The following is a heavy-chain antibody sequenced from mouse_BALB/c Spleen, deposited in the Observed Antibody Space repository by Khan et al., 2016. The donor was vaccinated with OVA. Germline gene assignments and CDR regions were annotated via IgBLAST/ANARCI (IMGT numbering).Heavy chain of an antibody. J-gene: IGHJ3*01. CDR1: GFSLSTYG. V-gene: IGHV2-4-1*01. D-gene: IGHD2-14*01. CDR2: IWSGGST. CDR3: ARHSYRYDFTY. Sequence: VQLKESGPGLVQPTQSLSITCTVSGFSLSTYGLHWVRQSPGKGLEWLGVIWSGGSTDYNAAFISRLTISKDNSKSQVFFKMNSLQADDTAIYYCARHSYRYDFTYWGQGTLVTVSA.